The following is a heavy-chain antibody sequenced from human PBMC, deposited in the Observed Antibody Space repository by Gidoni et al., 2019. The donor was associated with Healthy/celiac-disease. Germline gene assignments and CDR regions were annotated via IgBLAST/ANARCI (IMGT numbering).Heavy chain of an antibody. CDR3: ARGKDGYGYGLGWYFDL. D-gene: IGHD5-18*01. J-gene: IGHJ2*01. V-gene: IGHV4-30-4*01. CDR1: GGSISSGDYY. CDR2: IYYSGST. Sequence: QVQLQESGPGLVKPSQTLSLTCTVSGGSISSGDYYWSWIRQPPGKGLEWIGYIYYSGSTYYNPSLKSRVTISVDTSKNQFSLKLSSVTAADTAVYYCARGKDGYGYGLGWYFDLWGRGTLVTVSS.